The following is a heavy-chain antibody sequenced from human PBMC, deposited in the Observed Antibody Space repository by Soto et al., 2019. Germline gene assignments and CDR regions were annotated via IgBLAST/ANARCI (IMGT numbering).Heavy chain of an antibody. CDR3: AGRAELYIGDWVY. V-gene: IGHV4-34*01. Sequence: QVQLQQWGAGLLKPSETLSLTCAVYGGSFSGYYWSWIRQPPGKGLEWNGEINHSGSTNYNPSLKCEVTISVHASKNQFSVKLSSVTAADSAVDYCAGRAELYIGDWVYWGQGTLVTVSS. J-gene: IGHJ4*02. CDR2: INHSGST. D-gene: IGHD3-10*01. CDR1: GGSFSGYY.